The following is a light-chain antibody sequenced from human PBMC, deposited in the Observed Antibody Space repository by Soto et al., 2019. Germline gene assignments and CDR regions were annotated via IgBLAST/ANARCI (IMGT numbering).Light chain of an antibody. V-gene: IGLV2-14*01. CDR2: EVS. Sequence: QAVVTQPASVSGSLGQSITISCTGTSSDVGGYNYVSWYQQHPGKAPKLVIYEVSNRPSGVSNRFSGSKSGKTASLTISRLQAEDEADFYCSSYATSTTMVFGGGTKLTVL. CDR1: SSDVGGYNY. CDR3: SSYATSTTMV. J-gene: IGLJ2*01.